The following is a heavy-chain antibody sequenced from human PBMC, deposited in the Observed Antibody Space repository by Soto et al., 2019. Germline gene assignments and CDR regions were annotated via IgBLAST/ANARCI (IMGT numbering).Heavy chain of an antibody. V-gene: IGHV1-69*13. CDR3: ARDQADTGPYYGMDV. CDR2: IIPIFGTA. J-gene: IGHJ6*02. D-gene: IGHD5-18*01. Sequence: SMRDSCKASEGTFSSYASSWVRQAPGQVLEWMGGIIPIFGTANYAQKFQGRVTITADESTSTAYMELSSLRSEDTAVYYCARDQADTGPYYGMDVWGQGTTVTVSS. CDR1: EGTFSSYA.